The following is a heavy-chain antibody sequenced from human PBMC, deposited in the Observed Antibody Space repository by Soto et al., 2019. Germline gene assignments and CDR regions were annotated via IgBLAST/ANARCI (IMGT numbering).Heavy chain of an antibody. CDR1: GYTFTSYD. V-gene: IGHV1-8*01. D-gene: IGHD6-13*01. CDR2: MNPNSGNT. J-gene: IGHJ5*02. CDR3: ARERSAAGTGWFDP. Sequence: QVQLVQSGAEVKKPGASVKVSCKASGYTFTSYDINWVRQATGQGLEWMGWMNPNSGNTGYAQKFQGRVSMTRNTSISTAYMELSSLRSEEPAVYFCARERSAAGTGWFDPWGQGTLVTVSS.